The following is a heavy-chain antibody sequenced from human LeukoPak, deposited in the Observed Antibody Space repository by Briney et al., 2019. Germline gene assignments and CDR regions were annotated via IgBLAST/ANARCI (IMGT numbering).Heavy chain of an antibody. Sequence: QPGGSLRLSCAASGFTVSSNYMSWVRQAPGKGLEWVSLIYSDGTGYYADSVKGRFTISRDNSKNTLYLQMNSLRAEDTAVYYCARRERLGYSYGRGTLDIWGQGTMVTVSS. V-gene: IGHV3-66*01. CDR2: IYSDGTG. CDR3: ARRERLGYSYGRGTLDI. J-gene: IGHJ3*02. D-gene: IGHD5-18*01. CDR1: GFTVSSNY.